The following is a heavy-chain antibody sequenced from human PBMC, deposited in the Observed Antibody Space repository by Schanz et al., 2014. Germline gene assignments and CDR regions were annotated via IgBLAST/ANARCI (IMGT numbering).Heavy chain of an antibody. CDR3: AKDEGYNYGYIFDY. V-gene: IGHV3-NL1*01. CDR1: GFTFSGYG. Sequence: QVQLVESGGGVVQPGRSLRLSCAASGFTFSGYGMHWVRQAPGKGLEWLSYTKAGGRDIHYADSVKGRFTISRDNSRETMFLQMNTLRPDDTAVYYCAKDEGYNYGYIFDYWGQGTLVTVSS. J-gene: IGHJ4*02. CDR2: TKAGGRDI. D-gene: IGHD5-18*01.